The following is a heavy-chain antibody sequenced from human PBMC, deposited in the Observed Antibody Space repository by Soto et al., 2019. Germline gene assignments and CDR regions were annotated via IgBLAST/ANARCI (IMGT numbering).Heavy chain of an antibody. CDR3: ARDEIAVAGTDY. CDR2: ISSSSNYI. CDR1: GFTFSSYS. D-gene: IGHD6-19*01. V-gene: IGHV3-21*01. J-gene: IGHJ4*02. Sequence: EVQLVESGGGLVKPGGSLRLSCAASGFTFSSYSMNWVRQAPGKGLEWDSSISSSSNYIYYADSVKGRFTISRDNAKNSLYLQMNSLRAEDTAVYYCARDEIAVAGTDYWGQGTLVTVSS.